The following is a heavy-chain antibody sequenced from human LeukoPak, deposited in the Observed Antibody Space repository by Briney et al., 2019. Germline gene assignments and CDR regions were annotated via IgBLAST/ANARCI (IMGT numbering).Heavy chain of an antibody. CDR2: IKRDGSGE. V-gene: IGHV3-7*01. D-gene: IGHD1-26*01. J-gene: IGHJ4*02. Sequence: PGGSLRLSCAASGFIFSSRWMSWVRQAPGKGLEWVANIKRDGSGEYYVGSVKGRFTSSRDNAKSSLYPHMNSLRAEDTAVYYCASLLGDKTIFDYWGQGTLVTVSS. CDR1: GFIFSSRW. CDR3: ASLLGDKTIFDY.